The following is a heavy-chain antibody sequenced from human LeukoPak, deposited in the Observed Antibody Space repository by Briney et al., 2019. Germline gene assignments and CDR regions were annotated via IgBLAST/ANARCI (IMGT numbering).Heavy chain of an antibody. Sequence: PGGSLRLSCAASGFTFSSYAMRWVRQAPGKGLEYGSAINSNGGSTYYANSLKGIFTISTDNSKNTLYHQMRSLNAEDMDGYYCSRGGSYYDSSGYIRELDYWGQGTLVTVSS. V-gene: IGHV3-64*01. CDR2: INSNGGST. CDR1: GFTFSSYA. D-gene: IGHD3-22*01. J-gene: IGHJ4*02. CDR3: SRGGSYYDSSGYIRELDY.